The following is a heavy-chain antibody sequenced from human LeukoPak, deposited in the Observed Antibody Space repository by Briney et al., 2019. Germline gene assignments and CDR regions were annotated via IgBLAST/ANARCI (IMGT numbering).Heavy chain of an antibody. D-gene: IGHD4-17*01. CDR1: GFTFSSYA. V-gene: IGHV3-30*04. Sequence: GRSLRLSCAASGFTFSSYAMHWVRQAPGKGLEWVAVISYDGSNKYYADSVKGRFTISRDNSKNTLYLQMNSLRAGDTAVYYCASLTTVRGFDYWGQGTLVTVSS. J-gene: IGHJ4*02. CDR3: ASLTTVRGFDY. CDR2: ISYDGSNK.